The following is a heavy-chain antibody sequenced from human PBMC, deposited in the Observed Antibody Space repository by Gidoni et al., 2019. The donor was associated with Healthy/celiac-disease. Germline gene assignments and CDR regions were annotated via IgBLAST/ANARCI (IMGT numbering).Heavy chain of an antibody. Sequence: QVQLVQSGAAVQKPVASVKVSCKASGYTFPGSYIHWGRQAPGQGLAWMGWINPNSGGTNYAQKFQGRVTMTRDTSISTAYMELSRLRSDDTAVYYCARAAADIVVVPAAIGPWYFDYWGQGTLVTVSS. D-gene: IGHD2-2*02. CDR2: INPNSGGT. CDR3: ARAAADIVVVPAAIGPWYFDY. CDR1: GYTFPGSY. V-gene: IGHV1-2*02. J-gene: IGHJ4*02.